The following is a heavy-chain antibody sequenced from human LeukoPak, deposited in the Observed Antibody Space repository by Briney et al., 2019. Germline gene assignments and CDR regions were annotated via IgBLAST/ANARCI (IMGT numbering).Heavy chain of an antibody. D-gene: IGHD5-12*01. CDR1: GGSINGGAYY. CDR2: IYYSGTT. J-gene: IGHJ4*02. V-gene: IGHV4-30-4*01. Sequence: SETLSLTCTVSGGSINGGAYYWSWICQSPGKGLEWTGYIYYSGTTYYNPSLKGRITMSLDTSKNQVSLTLSSVTAADTAVYYCVRDDSGYGRNHYWGQGTLVTVSS. CDR3: VRDDSGYGRNHY.